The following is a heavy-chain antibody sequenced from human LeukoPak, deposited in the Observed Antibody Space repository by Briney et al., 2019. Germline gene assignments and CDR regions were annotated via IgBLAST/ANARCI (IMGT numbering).Heavy chain of an antibody. CDR2: IYYSGST. V-gene: IGHV4-31*03. CDR3: ARGHLIAAAGIQGDAFDI. CDR1: GGSISSGGYY. J-gene: IGHJ3*02. D-gene: IGHD6-13*01. Sequence: SETLSLTCIVSGGSISSGGYYWSWIRQHPGKGLEWIGYIYYSGSTYYNPSLKSRVTISVDTSKNQFSLKLSSVTAADTAVYYCARGHLIAAAGIQGDAFDIWGQGTMVTVSS.